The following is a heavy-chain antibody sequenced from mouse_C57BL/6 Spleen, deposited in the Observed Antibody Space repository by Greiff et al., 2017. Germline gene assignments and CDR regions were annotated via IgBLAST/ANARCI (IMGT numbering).Heavy chain of an antibody. CDR3: ARRKGYPAWFAY. CDR1: GYTFTSYW. J-gene: IGHJ3*01. V-gene: IGHV1-61*01. CDR2: IYPSDSET. Sequence: VKLQQPGAELVRPGSSVKLSCKASGYTFTSYWMDWVKQRPGQGLEWIGNIYPSDSETHYNQKFKDKATLTVDKSSSTAYMQLSSLTSEDSAVYYCARRKGYPAWFAYWGQGTLVTVSA. D-gene: IGHD2-2*01.